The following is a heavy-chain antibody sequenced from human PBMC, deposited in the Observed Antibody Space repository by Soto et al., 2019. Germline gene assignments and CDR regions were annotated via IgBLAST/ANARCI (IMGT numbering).Heavy chain of an antibody. CDR1: GGSISSYY. D-gene: IGHD1-26*01. V-gene: IGHV4-59*12. CDR3: AREPGASPYYYYYGMDV. J-gene: IGHJ6*02. CDR2: IYYSGST. Sequence: SETLSLTCTVSGGSISSYYWSWIRQPPGKGLEWIGYIYYSGSTYYNPSLKSRVTISVDTSKNQFSLKLSSVTAADTAVYYCAREPGASPYYYYYGMDVWGQGTTVTVSS.